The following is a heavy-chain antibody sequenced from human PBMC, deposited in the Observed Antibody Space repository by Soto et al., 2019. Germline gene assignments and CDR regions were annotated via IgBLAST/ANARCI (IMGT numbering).Heavy chain of an antibody. D-gene: IGHD2-21*02. CDR2: IYWDDDK. V-gene: IGHV2-5*02. CDR1: GFSLSTGGVG. CDR3: AHSRCGGDCLQSYSSHYYYGMDV. J-gene: IGHJ6*02. Sequence: QITLKESGPSLVKPTQTLTLTCTFSGFSLSTGGVGVGWIRQPPGKALDWLALIYWDDDKRYSPSLRSRLTVTKDTSKNQVVLTMTNIDPVDTATYYCAHSRCGGDCLQSYSSHYYYGMDVWGQGTTVTVSS.